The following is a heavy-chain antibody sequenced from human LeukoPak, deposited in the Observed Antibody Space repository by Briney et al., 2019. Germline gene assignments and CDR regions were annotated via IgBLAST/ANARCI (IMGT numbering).Heavy chain of an antibody. Sequence: PGGSLRLSCAASGFTFSSYAMSWVRQAPGKGLEWVSAISGSGGSTYYADSVKGRSTISRDNSKNTLYLQMNSLGAEDTAVYYCAKDRLDSYGPRKFDYWGQGTLVTVSS. D-gene: IGHD5-18*01. CDR2: ISGSGGST. CDR1: GFTFSSYA. J-gene: IGHJ4*02. V-gene: IGHV3-23*01. CDR3: AKDRLDSYGPRKFDY.